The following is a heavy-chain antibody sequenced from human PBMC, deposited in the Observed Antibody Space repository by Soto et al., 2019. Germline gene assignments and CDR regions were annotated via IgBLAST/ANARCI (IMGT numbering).Heavy chain of an antibody. Sequence: QVQLQQWGAGLLKPSETLSLTCAVYGGSFSGYYWSWIRQPPGKGLVWIGEINHSGSTNYNPSLKSRVTISVDTSKTQFSLKLSSVTAADTAVYYCARGGVVVAARSYFDYWGQGTLVTVSS. CDR3: ARGGVVVAARSYFDY. CDR1: GGSFSGYY. J-gene: IGHJ4*02. CDR2: INHSGST. V-gene: IGHV4-34*01. D-gene: IGHD2-15*01.